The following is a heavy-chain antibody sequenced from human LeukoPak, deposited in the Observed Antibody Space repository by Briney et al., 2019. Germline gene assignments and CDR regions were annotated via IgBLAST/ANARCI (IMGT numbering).Heavy chain of an antibody. J-gene: IGHJ4*02. D-gene: IGHD4-17*01. CDR3: AKNSARTTVTTGLSY. CDR2: IGGSGAST. V-gene: IGHV3-23*01. CDR1: GFTFSSYA. Sequence: GGSLRLSCAASGFTFSSYAMSWIRQAPRKGLEWVSAIGGSGASTYYADSVKGRFTISRDNSKNTVYLQMNSLRAEDTAVYYCAKNSARTTVTTGLSYWGQGTLVTVSS.